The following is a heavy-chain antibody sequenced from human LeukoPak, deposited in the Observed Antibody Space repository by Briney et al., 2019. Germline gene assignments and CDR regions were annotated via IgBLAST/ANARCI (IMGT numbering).Heavy chain of an antibody. CDR2: IVIGGST. J-gene: IGHJ4*02. V-gene: IGHV3-53*01. D-gene: IGHD4-23*01. Sequence: PGGSLRLSCAAAGLTVSSNYMSWVRQAPGKGLEWVSVIVIGGSTYYADSVKGRFTISRDNSKNTLYLQMNSLRAEDTAVYYCARGGGNSEFDYWGQGTLVTVSS. CDR1: GLTVSSNY. CDR3: ARGGGNSEFDY.